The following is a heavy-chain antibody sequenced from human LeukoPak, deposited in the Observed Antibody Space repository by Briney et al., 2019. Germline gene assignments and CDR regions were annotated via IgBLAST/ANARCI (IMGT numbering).Heavy chain of an antibody. CDR3: ARLEEDLTLGVAGYWFVP. V-gene: IGHV5-51*01. J-gene: IGHJ5*02. Sequence: GESLKISCKGSGYNFTTHWIGWVRQMPGKGLEWMEIIYPDDSNTRYSPSFQGQVTLSADKSINTAYLQWSSLRASDTAMYYCARLEEDLTLGVAGYWFVPWGQGALVTVS. CDR2: IYPDDSNT. D-gene: IGHD3-16*01. CDR1: GYNFTTHW.